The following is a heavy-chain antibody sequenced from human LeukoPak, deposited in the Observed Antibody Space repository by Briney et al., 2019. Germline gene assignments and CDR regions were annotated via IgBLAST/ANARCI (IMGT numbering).Heavy chain of an antibody. CDR1: GGSFSGYY. V-gene: IGHV4-34*01. Sequence: SETLSLTCAVYGGSFSGYYWSWIRQPPGKGLKWIGEINHSGSTNYNPSLKSRVTISVDTSKNQFSLKLSSVTAADTAVYYCARAATIFGVVSMAYYMDVWGKGTTVTVSS. J-gene: IGHJ6*03. D-gene: IGHD3-3*01. CDR2: INHSGST. CDR3: ARAATIFGVVSMAYYMDV.